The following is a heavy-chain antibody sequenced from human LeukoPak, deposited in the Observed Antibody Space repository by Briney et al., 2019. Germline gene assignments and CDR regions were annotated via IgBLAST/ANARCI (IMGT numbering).Heavy chain of an antibody. Sequence: SETLSLTCTVSGGSISSGGYYWSWIRQHPGKGLEWIGYIYYSGSTYYNPSLKSRVTMSVDTSKNQFSLKLSSVTAADTAVYYCARLAQDGYNYNDAFDIWGQGTMVTVSS. V-gene: IGHV4-31*03. CDR3: ARLAQDGYNYNDAFDI. CDR1: GGSISSGGYY. J-gene: IGHJ3*02. CDR2: IYYSGST. D-gene: IGHD5-24*01.